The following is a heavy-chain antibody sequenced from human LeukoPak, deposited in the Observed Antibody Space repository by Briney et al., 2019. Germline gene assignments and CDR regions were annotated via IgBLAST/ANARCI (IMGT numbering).Heavy chain of an antibody. V-gene: IGHV3-9*01. CDR2: ISWNSGSI. J-gene: IGHJ4*02. CDR3: AKDRGSSGSYMYFDY. D-gene: IGHD1-26*01. CDR1: GFTFDDYA. Sequence: GGSLRLSCAASGFTFDDYAMHWVRQAPGKGLEWVSGISWNSGSIGYADSVKGRFTISRDNAKNSLYLQMNSLRAEDTALYYCAKDRGSSGSYMYFDYWGQGTLVTVSS.